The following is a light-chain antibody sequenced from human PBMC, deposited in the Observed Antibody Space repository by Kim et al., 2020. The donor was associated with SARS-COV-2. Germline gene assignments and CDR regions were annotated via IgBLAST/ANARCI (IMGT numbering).Light chain of an antibody. V-gene: IGKV3-20*01. CDR2: GAS. J-gene: IGKJ1*01. CDR3: QQYGDSRT. CDR1: QSVSRNF. Sequence: LSQGERATLSCRASQSVSRNFLAWYQQKPGQAPRLLIYGASSRPTDVPDRFSGSGSGTDFTLTISRLEPEDFAVYYCQQYGDSRTFGQGTKVDIK.